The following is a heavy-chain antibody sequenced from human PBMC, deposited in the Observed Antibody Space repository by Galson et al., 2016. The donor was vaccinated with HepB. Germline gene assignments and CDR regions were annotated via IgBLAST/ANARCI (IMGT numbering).Heavy chain of an antibody. CDR1: GYSFTTYW. CDR2: IIPSYSYT. Sequence: QSGAEVKKPGESLRISCKASGYSFTTYWISWVRQMPGKGLEWMGRIIPSYSYTNYSPSFQGHVSISADKAISTAYLQWSSLTASDTAIYYCARMWEQSSRMEPDYYYYMDVWGKGTTVTVSS. J-gene: IGHJ6*03. V-gene: IGHV5-10-1*01. CDR3: ARMWEQSSRMEPDYYYYMDV. D-gene: IGHD1-26*01.